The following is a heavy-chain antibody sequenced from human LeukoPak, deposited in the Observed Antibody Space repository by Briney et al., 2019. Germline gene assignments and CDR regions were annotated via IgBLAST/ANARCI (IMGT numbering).Heavy chain of an antibody. CDR1: GFSFTTYG. D-gene: IGHD4-23*01. Sequence: GGSLRLSCAASGFSFTTYGMSWVRQAPGKGLEWVANIKRDGSEKYYVDSVKGRFTISRDNAKHSLYLQMNSLRAEDTAVYYCASNDYGGYFDYWGQGTLVTVSS. J-gene: IGHJ4*02. CDR2: IKRDGSEK. V-gene: IGHV3-7*01. CDR3: ASNDYGGYFDY.